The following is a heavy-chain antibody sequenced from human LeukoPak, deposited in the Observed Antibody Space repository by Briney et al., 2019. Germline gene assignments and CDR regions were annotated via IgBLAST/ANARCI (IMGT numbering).Heavy chain of an antibody. J-gene: IGHJ5*02. CDR2: MNPNSGST. D-gene: IGHD1-26*01. V-gene: IGHV1-8*03. CDR3: ARGSSGTYHASYNWFDP. Sequence: GASVKVSCKPSGYTFTSYDINWVRQAPGQGREWVGWMNPNSGSTGYQPMLQGRVTITRNTYISTAYMELGSLRSEDTAVYYCARGSSGTYHASYNWFDPWGQGSLVTVSS. CDR1: GYTFTSYD.